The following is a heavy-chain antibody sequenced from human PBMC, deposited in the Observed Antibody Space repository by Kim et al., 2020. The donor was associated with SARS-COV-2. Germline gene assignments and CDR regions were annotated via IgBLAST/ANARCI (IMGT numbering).Heavy chain of an antibody. J-gene: IGHJ4*02. CDR1: GFTFSSYA. CDR2: ISYDGSNK. V-gene: IGHV3-30-3*01. Sequence: GGSLRLSCAASGFTFSSYAMHWVRQAPGKGLEWVAVISYDGSNKYYADSVKGRFTISRDNSKNTLYLQMNSLRAEDTAVYYCARDRAYYYDSSGYYHPPGDYWGQGTLVTVS. CDR3: ARDRAYYYDSSGYYHPPGDY. D-gene: IGHD3-22*01.